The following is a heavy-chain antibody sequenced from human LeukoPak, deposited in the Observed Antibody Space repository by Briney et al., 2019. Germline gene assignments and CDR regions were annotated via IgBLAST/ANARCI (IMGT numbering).Heavy chain of an antibody. CDR2: INHSGST. J-gene: IGHJ4*02. Sequence: SETLPLTCAVYGGSFSGYYWSWIRQPPGKGLEWIGEINHSGSTNYNPSLKSRVTISVDTSKNQFSLKLSSVTAADTAVYYCARDLGVVGATWSGGANDYWGQGTLVTVSS. CDR3: ARDLGVVGATWSGGANDY. D-gene: IGHD1-26*01. CDR1: GGSFSGYY. V-gene: IGHV4-34*01.